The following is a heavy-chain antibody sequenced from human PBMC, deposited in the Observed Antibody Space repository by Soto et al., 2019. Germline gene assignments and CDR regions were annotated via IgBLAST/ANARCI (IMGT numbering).Heavy chain of an antibody. V-gene: IGHV3-30*18. D-gene: IGHD4-17*01. CDR3: AKDRMDGEYNSVYDF. CDR1: GFRFSDYG. CDR2: MSFDGTYK. Sequence: QVQLAESGGGVVQPGRSLRLSCIGSGFRFSDYGMHWVRQAPGKGLEWVAMMSFDGTYKYSADSVKGRFIITRDNSKNPLYLPINSLRAEDTAVYHCAKDRMDGEYNSVYDFWGQGTLVTVSS. J-gene: IGHJ4*02.